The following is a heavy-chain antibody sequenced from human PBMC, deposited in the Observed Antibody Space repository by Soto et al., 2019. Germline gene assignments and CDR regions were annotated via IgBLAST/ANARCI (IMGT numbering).Heavy chain of an antibody. CDR2: IYASGST. CDR3: ARSAIPRGGWFRP. V-gene: IGHV4-4*07. D-gene: IGHD2-21*01. J-gene: IGHJ5*02. CDR1: EDSLSTYY. Sequence: SESLSLTCNVSEDSLSTYYWSWIRQPAGKGLEWIGRIYASGSTNYNPSLKSRVSMSVDTSKKQFSLKMISVTAADTAMYYCARSAIPRGGWFRPWGQGVLVTVSS.